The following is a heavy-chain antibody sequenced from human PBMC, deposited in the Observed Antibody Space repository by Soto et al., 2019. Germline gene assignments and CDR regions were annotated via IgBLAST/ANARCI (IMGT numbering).Heavy chain of an antibody. V-gene: IGHV4-30-4*01. D-gene: IGHD6-13*01. CDR3: ASLRAAAGIHQLNWFDP. Sequence: PSETLSLTCTVSGGSIGSRDYYWSWIRQPPGKGLEWIGYIYYSGSTYSNPSLKSRVTISIDTSKKQYSLKLSSVTAADTAVYYCASLRAAAGIHQLNWFDPRGQGTLVTVSS. J-gene: IGHJ5*02. CDR1: GGSIGSRDYY. CDR2: IYYSGST.